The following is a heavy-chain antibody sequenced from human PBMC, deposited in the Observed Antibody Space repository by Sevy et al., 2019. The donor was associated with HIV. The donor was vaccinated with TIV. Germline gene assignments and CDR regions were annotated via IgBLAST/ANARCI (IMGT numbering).Heavy chain of an antibody. J-gene: IGHJ5*02. CDR2: INPNSGGT. D-gene: IGHD3-22*01. Sequence: ASVKVSCKASGYTFTGYYMHWVRLAPGQGLEWMGWINPNSGGTNYAQKFQGRVTMTRDTSMSTAYMELSRLRSDDTAVYYCARGFYYYDSSGYYWPWGQGTLVTVSS. CDR3: ARGFYYYDSSGYYWP. CDR1: GYTFTGYY. V-gene: IGHV1-2*02.